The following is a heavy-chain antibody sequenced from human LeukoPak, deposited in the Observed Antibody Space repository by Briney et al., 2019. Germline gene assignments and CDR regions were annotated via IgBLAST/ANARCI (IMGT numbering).Heavy chain of an antibody. J-gene: IGHJ4*02. Sequence: SETLSLTCTVSGGSISSSSYYWGWIRQPPGKGLEWIGSIYYSGSTYYNPSLKSRVTISVDTSKNQFSLKLSSVTAADTAVYYCTRDIGDFVSDFWGQGTLVTVSS. CDR1: GGSISSSSYY. CDR3: TRDIGDFVSDF. CDR2: IYYSGST. V-gene: IGHV4-39*02. D-gene: IGHD2-21*02.